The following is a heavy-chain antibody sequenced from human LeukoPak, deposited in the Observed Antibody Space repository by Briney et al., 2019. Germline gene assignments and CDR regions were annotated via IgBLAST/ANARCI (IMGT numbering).Heavy chain of an antibody. V-gene: IGHV4-59*08. CDR2: TYYSGNT. J-gene: IGHJ5*02. CDR1: SGSISSYY. CDR3: ARHAIYSGDYSFWFDP. D-gene: IGHD1-26*01. Sequence: SETLSLTWTVSSGSISSYYCSSIRQPPRKGLEWVGYTYYSGNTKYNPSLKSRVTISVDTPKNQVSLRLSSVTAADTAVYYCARHAIYSGDYSFWFDPWGLGTLVTVSS.